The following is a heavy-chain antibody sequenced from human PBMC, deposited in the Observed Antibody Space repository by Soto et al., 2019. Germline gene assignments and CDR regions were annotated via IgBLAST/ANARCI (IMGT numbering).Heavy chain of an antibody. Sequence: EVQLLESGGGLVQPGGSLRLSCVASGFTFTTYAMSWVRQAPGKGLEWVSTIGGSGRSTYYADSVKGRFTVSRDNSKNTPYLQMDSLRTEDTAVYYCAKKGPPRDAFDTWGQGTMVTVSS. CDR2: IGGSGRST. CDR3: AKKGPPRDAFDT. V-gene: IGHV3-23*01. J-gene: IGHJ3*02. CDR1: GFTFTTYA.